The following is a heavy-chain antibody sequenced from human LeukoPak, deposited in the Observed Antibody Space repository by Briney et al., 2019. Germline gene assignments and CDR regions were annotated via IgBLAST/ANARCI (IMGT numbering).Heavy chain of an antibody. V-gene: IGHV4-59*01. CDR1: GGSISSYY. J-gene: IGHJ4*02. D-gene: IGHD5-18*01. CDR3: AREVAIGYSYGYHYFDY. CDR2: IYYSGST. Sequence: PSETLSLTCTVSGGSISSYYWSWIRQPPGKGLERIGYIYYSGSTNHNPSLKSRVTISVDTSKNQFSLKLSSVTAADTAVYYCAREVAIGYSYGYHYFDYWGQGTLVTVSS.